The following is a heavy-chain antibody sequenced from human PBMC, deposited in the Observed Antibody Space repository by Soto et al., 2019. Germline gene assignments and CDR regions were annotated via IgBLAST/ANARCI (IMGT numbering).Heavy chain of an antibody. CDR1: GFTFSSYG. D-gene: IGHD3-3*01. V-gene: IGHV3-30*03. CDR3: ATGKLRFLEWLLSDAFDI. Sequence: GGSLRLSCAASGFTFSSYGMHWVRQAPGKGLEWVAVISYDGSNKYYADSVKGRFTISRDNSKNTLYLQMNSLRAEDTAVYYCATGKLRFLEWLLSDAFDIWGQGTMVTVSS. CDR2: ISYDGSNK. J-gene: IGHJ3*02.